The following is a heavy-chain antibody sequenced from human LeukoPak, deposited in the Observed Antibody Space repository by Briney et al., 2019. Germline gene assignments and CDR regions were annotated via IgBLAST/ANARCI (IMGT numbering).Heavy chain of an antibody. J-gene: IGHJ6*02. CDR2: INHSGST. D-gene: IGHD1-7*01. Sequence: SETLSLTCAVYGGTFSGSYWSWIRQPPGKGLEWIGEINHSGSTNYNPSLKSRVTISVDTSKNQFSLKLSSVTAADTAVYYCARDNWNYGSSMDVWGQGTTVTVSS. CDR3: ARDNWNYGSSMDV. CDR1: GGTFSGSY. V-gene: IGHV4-34*01.